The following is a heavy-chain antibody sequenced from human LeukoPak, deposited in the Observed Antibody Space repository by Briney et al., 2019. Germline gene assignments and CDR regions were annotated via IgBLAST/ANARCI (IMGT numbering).Heavy chain of an antibody. CDR2: IIPIFGTA. D-gene: IGHD2-2*01. CDR3: ASWGYCSSTSCQKYYYYYYYMDV. J-gene: IGHJ6*03. Sequence: GSSVKVSCKASGGTFSGYAISWVRQAPGQGLEWMGGIIPIFGTANYAQKFQGRVTITTDESTSTAYMELSSLRSEDTAVYYCASWGYCSSTSCQKYYYYYYYMDVWGKGTTVTVSS. CDR1: GGTFSGYA. V-gene: IGHV1-69*05.